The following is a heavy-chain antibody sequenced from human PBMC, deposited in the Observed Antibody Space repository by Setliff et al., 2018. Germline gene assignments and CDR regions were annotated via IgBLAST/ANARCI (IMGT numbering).Heavy chain of an antibody. CDR2: INVGGGST. D-gene: IGHD6-6*01. Sequence: ASVKVSCKASGYTFTRYYMYWVRQAPGQGLEWMGIINVGGGSTTYAQNLKGRVTMTRDTSTSTLYMELASLRVEDTAIYYCAKSDKQLVRGGPDYWGQGTLVTVSS. V-gene: IGHV1-46*01. J-gene: IGHJ4*02. CDR3: AKSDKQLVRGGPDY. CDR1: GYTFTRYY.